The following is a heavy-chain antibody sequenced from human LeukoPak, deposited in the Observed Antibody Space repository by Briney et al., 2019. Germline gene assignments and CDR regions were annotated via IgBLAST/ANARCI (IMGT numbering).Heavy chain of an antibody. J-gene: IGHJ6*03. V-gene: IGHV1-8*01. Sequence: ASVKVSCKASGYTFTSYDINWVRQATGQGLEWMGWMNPNSGNTGYAQKFQGRVTMTRNTSISTAYMELSSLRSEDTAAYYCARGLRLRQWLVPYYYYYYMDVWGKGTTVTVSS. CDR1: GYTFTSYD. CDR2: MNPNSGNT. CDR3: ARGLRLRQWLVPYYYYYYMDV. D-gene: IGHD6-19*01.